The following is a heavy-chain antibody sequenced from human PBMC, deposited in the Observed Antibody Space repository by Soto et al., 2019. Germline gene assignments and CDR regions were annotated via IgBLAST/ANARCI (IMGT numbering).Heavy chain of an antibody. CDR1: AGSISSGGYY. J-gene: IGHJ4*02. CDR3: ARDRYYYDSSGYGRYFDY. V-gene: IGHV4-31*03. D-gene: IGHD3-22*01. CDR2: IYYSGST. Sequence: PSETLSLTCTLSAGSISSGGYYWSWIRQHPGKGLEWIGYIYYSGSTYYNPSLKSRVTISVDTSKNQFSLKLSSVTAADTAVYYCARDRYYYDSSGYGRYFDYWGQGTLVTVSS.